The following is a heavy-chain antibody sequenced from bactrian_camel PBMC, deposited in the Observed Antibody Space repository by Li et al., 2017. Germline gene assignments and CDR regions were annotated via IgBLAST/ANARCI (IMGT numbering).Heavy chain of an antibody. J-gene: IGHJ6*01. Sequence: VQLVESGGGLVQPGGSLRLSCAASGFTSRNTIMSWVRQAPGKGLEWVATIDANGVTTYYPPRLEGRFTISRDNAKNTVYLQMNSLKPEDTAVYYCVRDGELLPSLFGYWGQGTQVTVS. CDR1: GFTSRNTI. CDR3: VRDGELLPSLFGY. D-gene: IGHD6*01. V-gene: IGHV3S40*01. CDR2: IDANGVTT.